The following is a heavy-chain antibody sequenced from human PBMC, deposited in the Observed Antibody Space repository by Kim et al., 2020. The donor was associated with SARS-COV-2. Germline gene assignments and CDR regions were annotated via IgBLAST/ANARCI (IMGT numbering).Heavy chain of an antibody. CDR1: GGSISSDGYY. Sequence: SETLSLTCTVSGGSISSDGYYWSWIRQYPGKGLEWIAYIPYSGSTYYNPPLKSRVTMSVDTSKNLFSLQLYSVTAAATAVYYCARDRITGTTGGFDYWGQGTLVTVSS. J-gene: IGHJ4*02. CDR3: ARDRITGTTGGFDY. D-gene: IGHD1-20*01. CDR2: IPYSGST. V-gene: IGHV4-31*03.